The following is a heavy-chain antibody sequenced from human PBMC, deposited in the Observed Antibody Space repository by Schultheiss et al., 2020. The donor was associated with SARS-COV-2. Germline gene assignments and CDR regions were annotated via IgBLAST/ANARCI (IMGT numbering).Heavy chain of an antibody. V-gene: IGHV1-69*13. J-gene: IGHJ4*02. CDR3: ARALGYCSGGSCYEGDY. Sequence: SVKVSCKASGGTFSSYAISWVRQAPGQGLEWMGGIIPIFGTANYAQKFQGRVTITADESTSTAYMELSSLRSEDTAVYYCARALGYCSGGSCYEGDYWGQGTLVTVSS. CDR1: GGTFSSYA. CDR2: IIPIFGTA. D-gene: IGHD2-15*01.